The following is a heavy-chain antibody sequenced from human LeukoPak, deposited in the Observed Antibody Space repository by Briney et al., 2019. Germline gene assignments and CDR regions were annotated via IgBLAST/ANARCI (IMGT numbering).Heavy chain of an antibody. CDR1: GFTFSSNW. V-gene: IGHV3-74*01. CDR3: AKQLGYCSDGSCYFPY. J-gene: IGHJ4*02. CDR2: INEDGSTT. D-gene: IGHD2-15*01. Sequence: GGSLRLSCAASGFTFSSNWMHWVRQAPGKGLVWVSRINEDGSTTNYADSVKGRSTIFRDNSKSTLCLQMNSLRAEDTAVYYCAKQLGYCSDGSCYFPYWGQGTLVTVSS.